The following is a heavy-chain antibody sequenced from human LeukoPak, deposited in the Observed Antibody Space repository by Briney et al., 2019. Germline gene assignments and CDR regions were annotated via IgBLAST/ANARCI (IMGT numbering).Heavy chain of an antibody. V-gene: IGHV3-33*01. Sequence: GGSLRLSCAASGFTFIKYGMHWVRQAPGKGLEWVAVIWFDGSQKYYADSVKGRFTISRDNSKNTVYLQINSLRDEDTAVYYCARDRYYDSGGFYFDYWGQGTLVTVSS. J-gene: IGHJ4*02. CDR1: GFTFIKYG. D-gene: IGHD3-22*01. CDR3: ARDRYYDSGGFYFDY. CDR2: IWFDGSQK.